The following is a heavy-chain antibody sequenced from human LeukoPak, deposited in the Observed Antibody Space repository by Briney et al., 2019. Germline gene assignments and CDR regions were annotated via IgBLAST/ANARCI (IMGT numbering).Heavy chain of an antibody. J-gene: IGHJ4*02. CDR3: ARDHCSSTSCYLTWGSPGDY. D-gene: IGHD2-2*01. Sequence: GGSLRLSCAASGFTFSSYAMHWVRQAPGKGLEWVAVISYDGSNKYYADSVKGRFTISRDNSKNTLYLQMNNLRAEDTAVYYCARDHCSSTSCYLTWGSPGDYWGQGTLVTVSS. CDR1: GFTFSSYA. CDR2: ISYDGSNK. V-gene: IGHV3-30-3*01.